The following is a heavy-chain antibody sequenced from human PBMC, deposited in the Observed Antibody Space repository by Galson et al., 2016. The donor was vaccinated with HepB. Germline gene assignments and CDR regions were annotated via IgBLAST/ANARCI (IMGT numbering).Heavy chain of an antibody. CDR3: ASTEVGEVATTTSVVGY. J-gene: IGHJ4*02. Sequence: SETLSLTCAVSGGSVSSHTWWSWVRQHPGKGLEWIGEVFHSGSTNYNPSLKSRVTISVDTSKNQFTLKMTSVTAADSAVYYCASTEVGEVATTTSVVGYWGQGTLVTVSS. CDR2: VFHSGST. D-gene: IGHD1-1*01. CDR1: GGSVSSHTW. V-gene: IGHV4-4*02.